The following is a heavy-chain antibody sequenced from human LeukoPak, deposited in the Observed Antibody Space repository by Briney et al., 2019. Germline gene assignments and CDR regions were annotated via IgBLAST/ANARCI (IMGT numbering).Heavy chain of an antibody. J-gene: IGHJ4*02. V-gene: IGHV3-23*01. Sequence: PGGSLRLSCAASGFTFSSYTMSWVRQAPGKGLEWVSHISGRGGSTYSVDSVKSRFTISRDKFKKTLYLHMNIVRDENTGVYYCAKDEVAQDYWGQGNLVSVSS. D-gene: IGHD2-15*01. CDR2: ISGRGGST. CDR3: AKDEVAQDY. CDR1: GFTFSSYT.